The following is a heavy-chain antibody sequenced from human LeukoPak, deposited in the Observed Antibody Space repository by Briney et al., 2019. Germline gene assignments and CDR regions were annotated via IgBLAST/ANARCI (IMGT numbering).Heavy chain of an antibody. J-gene: IGHJ4*02. D-gene: IGHD4-17*01. Sequence: SVKVSCKASGYTFTSYGISWVRQAPGQGLEWMGWISAYNGNTNYAQKLQGRVTMTTDTSTSTAYMELRNLRSDDTAVYYCARALRRGTVTTSTIDYWGQGTLVTVSS. V-gene: IGHV1-18*01. CDR3: ARALRRGTVTTSTIDY. CDR2: ISAYNGNT. CDR1: GYTFTSYG.